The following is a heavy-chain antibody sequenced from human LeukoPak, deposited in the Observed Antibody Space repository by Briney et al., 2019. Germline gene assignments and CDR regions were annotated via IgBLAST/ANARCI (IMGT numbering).Heavy chain of an antibody. Sequence: GGSLRLSCAASGITFTDHGLSWVRQAPGKGLEWVSSISASGGVTLYADSVKGRFVISRDNSRSRVYLEMNRLRAEDTAVYYCAKGFDFWRGLYYFDHWGQGTLVTVSS. CDR3: AKGFDFWRGLYYFDH. J-gene: IGHJ4*02. CDR2: ISASGGVT. CDR1: GITFTDHG. D-gene: IGHD3-3*01. V-gene: IGHV3-23*01.